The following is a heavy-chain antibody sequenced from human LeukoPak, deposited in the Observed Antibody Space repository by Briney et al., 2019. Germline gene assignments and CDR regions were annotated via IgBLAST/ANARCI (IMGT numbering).Heavy chain of an antibody. Sequence: ASVKVSCKASGYTFTSYGISWVRQAPGQGLEWMGWISAYNGNTNYAQKLQGRVTMTTDTSTSTAYMELRSLRSDDTAVYYCARESPGSYPYYYGMDVWGQGTTVTVSS. J-gene: IGHJ6*02. CDR1: GYTFTSYG. CDR2: ISAYNGNT. D-gene: IGHD1-26*01. V-gene: IGHV1-18*01. CDR3: ARESPGSYPYYYGMDV.